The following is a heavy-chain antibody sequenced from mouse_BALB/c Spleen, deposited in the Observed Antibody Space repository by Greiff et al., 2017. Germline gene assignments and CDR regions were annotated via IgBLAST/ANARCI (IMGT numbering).Heavy chain of an antibody. CDR1: GYSITSGYY. V-gene: IGHV3-6*02. CDR2: ISYDGSN. CDR3: AREDTTGLDY. D-gene: IGHD1-1*01. J-gene: IGHJ2*01. Sequence: EVQLQESGPGLVKPSQSLSLTCSVTGYSITSGYYWNWIRQFPGNKLEWMGYISYDGSNNYNPSLKNRISITRDTSKNQFFLKLNSVTTEDTATYYCAREDTTGLDYWGQGTTLTVSS.